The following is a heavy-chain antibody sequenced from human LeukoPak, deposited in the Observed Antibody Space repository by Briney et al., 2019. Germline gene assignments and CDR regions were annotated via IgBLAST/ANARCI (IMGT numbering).Heavy chain of an antibody. J-gene: IGHJ3*02. Sequence: PSETLSLTCTVSGVSISSSNSYWGWIRQPPGKGLEWIGEINHSGSTNYNPSLKSRVTISVDTSKNQFSLKLSSVTAADTAVYYCARSEYSYGADAFDIWGQGTMVTVSS. V-gene: IGHV4-39*07. D-gene: IGHD5-18*01. CDR1: GVSISSSNSY. CDR2: INHSGST. CDR3: ARSEYSYGADAFDI.